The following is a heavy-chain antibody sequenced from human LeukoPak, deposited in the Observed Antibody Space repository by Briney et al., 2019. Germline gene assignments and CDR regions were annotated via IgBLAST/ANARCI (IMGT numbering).Heavy chain of an antibody. D-gene: IGHD5-18*01. CDR1: GYTFTSYG. J-gene: IGHJ4*02. CDR3: ARGLDGELWLPSYFDY. Sequence: ASVKVSCKASGYTFTSYGISWVRQAPGQGLEWMGWISAYNGNTNYAQKLQGRVTMTTDTSTSTAYMELRSLRSDDTAVYYCARGLDGELWLPSYFDYWGQGTLVTVSS. V-gene: IGHV1-18*04. CDR2: ISAYNGNT.